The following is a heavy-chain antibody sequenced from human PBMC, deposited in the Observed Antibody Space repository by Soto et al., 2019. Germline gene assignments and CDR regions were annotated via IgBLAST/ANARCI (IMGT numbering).Heavy chain of an antibody. V-gene: IGHV3-23*01. CDR3: AKLPAYNWNNYYFDY. J-gene: IGHJ4*02. CDR1: GFTFSSYA. Sequence: EVQLLESGGGLVQPGGSLRLSCAASGFTFSSYAMSWVRQAPGKGLEWVSAISGSGGSTYYADSVKGRFTISRDNSKNTLYLQMTSLRAEDTAVYYCAKLPAYNWNNYYFDYWGQGTLVTVSS. CDR2: ISGSGGST. D-gene: IGHD1-20*01.